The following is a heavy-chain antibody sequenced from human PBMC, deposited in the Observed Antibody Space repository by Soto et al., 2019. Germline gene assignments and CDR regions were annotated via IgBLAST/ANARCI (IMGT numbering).Heavy chain of an antibody. CDR3: ARPICLEYSSLVPEGKKDGGHYYYGMDV. CDR1: GSSISSSSYY. D-gene: IGHD6-6*01. J-gene: IGHJ6*02. Sequence: SETLSLTCTVSGSSISSSSYYWGWIRQPPGKGLEWIGSIYYSGSTYYNPSLKSRVTISVDTSKNQFSLKLSSVTAADTAVNYCARPICLEYSSLVPEGKKDGGHYYYGMDVWGQGTTVTVSS. CDR2: IYYSGST. V-gene: IGHV4-39*01.